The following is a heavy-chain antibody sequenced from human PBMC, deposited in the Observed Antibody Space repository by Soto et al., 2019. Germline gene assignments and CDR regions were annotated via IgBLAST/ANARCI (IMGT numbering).Heavy chain of an antibody. CDR1: GYSFISYG. Sequence: QVQLVQSGGEVKQPGASVKVSCKASGYSFISYGISWVRQAPGQGLEWMGWISGYNGNTKYAQKLQGRVNMTTDTSTSTGYMEPRSLRTDQTAVYYCAKKPLTLGPRRGWYGDWGQGTLVTVSS. CDR2: ISGYNGNT. J-gene: IGHJ4*02. CDR3: AKKPLTLGPRRGWYGD. D-gene: IGHD6-19*01. V-gene: IGHV1-18*04.